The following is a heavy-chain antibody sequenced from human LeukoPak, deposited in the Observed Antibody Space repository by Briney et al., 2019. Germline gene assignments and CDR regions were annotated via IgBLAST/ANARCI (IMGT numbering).Heavy chain of an antibody. Sequence: GGSLRLSCAASGFTFSRSWMSWVRQVPGKGLEWVANIKQDGDEKYYVDSVKGRFTISRDNARDSLFLQMNSLRADDTAVYYCARGRTLAVAPAALPYYFDYWGQETLVTVSS. J-gene: IGHJ4*02. CDR2: IKQDGDEK. V-gene: IGHV3-7*04. CDR1: GFTFSRSW. D-gene: IGHD2-2*01. CDR3: ARGRTLAVAPAALPYYFDY.